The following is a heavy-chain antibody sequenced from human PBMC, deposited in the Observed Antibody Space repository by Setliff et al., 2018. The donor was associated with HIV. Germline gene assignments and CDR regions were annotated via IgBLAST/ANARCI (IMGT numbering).Heavy chain of an antibody. Sequence: PGESLKISCKGSGYSFTSYYISWVRQMPGKGLEWMGKIYPGDSDTRYSPSFQGRVTISADKSINTAYLQWSSLQASDTAMYYCARRASKASLDYWGQGTLVTVSS. CDR3: ARRASKASLDY. CDR1: GYSFTSYY. CDR2: IYPGDSDT. J-gene: IGHJ4*02. V-gene: IGHV5-51*01.